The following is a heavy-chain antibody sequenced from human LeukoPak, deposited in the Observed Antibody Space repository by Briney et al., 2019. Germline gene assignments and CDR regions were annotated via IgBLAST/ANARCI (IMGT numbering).Heavy chain of an antibody. CDR2: ISSSSSYI. CDR1: GFTFSSYS. D-gene: IGHD3-22*01. CDR3: ARDHRGYYDSSGDFDY. J-gene: IGHJ4*02. V-gene: IGHV3-21*01. Sequence: GGSLRLSCAASGFTFSSYSMNWVRQAPGKGLEWVSSISSSSSYIYYADSVKGRFTISRDNAKNSLYLHMNSMRAEDTAVYYCARDHRGYYDSSGDFDYWGQGTLVTVSS.